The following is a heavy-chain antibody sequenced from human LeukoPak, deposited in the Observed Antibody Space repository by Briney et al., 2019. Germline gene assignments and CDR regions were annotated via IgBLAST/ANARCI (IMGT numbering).Heavy chain of an antibody. CDR2: ISTYNGNT. CDR1: GYNFDRYG. V-gene: IGHV1-18*01. D-gene: IGHD2-2*01. CDR3: ARDLGHCRNIICSSSAY. J-gene: IGHJ4*02. Sequence: ASVKVSCKGSGYNFDRYGVSWVRQAPGQGLEWMGWISTYNGNTIYAQQIQGRVTMTTDTSTNTVYMELRSLRSDDTAVYYCARDLGHCRNIICSSSAYWGRGTLVTVSS.